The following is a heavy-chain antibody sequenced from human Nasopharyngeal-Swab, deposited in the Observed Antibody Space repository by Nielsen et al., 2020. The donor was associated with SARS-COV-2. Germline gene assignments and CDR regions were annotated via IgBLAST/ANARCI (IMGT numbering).Heavy chain of an antibody. Sequence: GGSLRLSCAAYEFTFSSYWMSWVRQAPGKGLEWVANIKEDGSEEYYVDSVKGRFTISRDNAKNSLYLQLNSLRAEDTAIYYCARDGLWGRDYWGQGTLVTVSS. CDR3: ARDGLWGRDY. J-gene: IGHJ4*02. CDR1: EFTFSSYW. D-gene: IGHD7-27*01. CDR2: IKEDGSEE. V-gene: IGHV3-7*04.